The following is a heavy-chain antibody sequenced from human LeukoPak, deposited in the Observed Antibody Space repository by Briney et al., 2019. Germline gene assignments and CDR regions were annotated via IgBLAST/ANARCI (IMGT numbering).Heavy chain of an antibody. CDR1: GGSISSSSYY. CDR2: IYYSGST. D-gene: IGHD3-10*01. Sequence: SETLSLTCTVSGGSISSSSYYWGWIRQPPGKGLEWIGSIYYSGSTYYNPSLKSRVTISVDTSKNQFSLKLSSVTAADTAVYYCPRGSMVRGVSTTVFDYWGQGTLVTVSS. J-gene: IGHJ4*02. V-gene: IGHV4-39*07. CDR3: PRGSMVRGVSTTVFDY.